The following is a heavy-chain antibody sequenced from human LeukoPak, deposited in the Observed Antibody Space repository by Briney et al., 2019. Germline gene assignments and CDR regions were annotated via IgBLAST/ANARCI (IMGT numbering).Heavy chain of an antibody. CDR2: INPNSGGT. Sequence: ASVKVSCKASGYTFTGYYMHWVRQAPGQGLEWMGWINPNSGGTNYAQKFQGRVTMTRDTSISTAYMELSWLRSDDTAVYYCARGEDFVHAFDIWGQGTMVTVSS. J-gene: IGHJ3*02. D-gene: IGHD2-8*01. CDR1: GYTFTGYY. CDR3: ARGEDFVHAFDI. V-gene: IGHV1-2*02.